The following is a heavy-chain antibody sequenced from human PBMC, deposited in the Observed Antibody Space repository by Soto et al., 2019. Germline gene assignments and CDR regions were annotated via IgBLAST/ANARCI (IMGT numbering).Heavy chain of an antibody. CDR1: GYTFTDCY. CDR2: INPKSGGT. CDR3: VRDGLVSSARYYFDY. V-gene: IGHV1-2*02. J-gene: IGHJ4*02. Sequence: ASVKVSCKASGYTFTDCYIHWVRQAPGQGLEWMGWINPKSGGTNIAQRFKGRVNMTRDMSISTVYMEMNRLKSDDTAVYYCVRDGLVSSARYYFDYWGQGALVTVSS. D-gene: IGHD6-13*01.